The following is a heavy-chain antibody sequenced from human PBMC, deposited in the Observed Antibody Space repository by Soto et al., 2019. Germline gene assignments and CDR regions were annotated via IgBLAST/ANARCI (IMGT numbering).Heavy chain of an antibody. J-gene: IGHJ4*02. D-gene: IGHD3-9*01. CDR2: IYYSGST. V-gene: IGHV4-31*03. Sequence: QVQLQESGPGLVKPSQTLSLTCTVSGGSISSGGYYWSWIRQHPGKGLEWIGYIYYSGSTYYNPSLKSRVTRAVVTSKNQSSLKLSSVTAAGTAVYYGASASLGYFDWLCPFDYWGQGTLVTVSS. CDR3: ASASLGYFDWLCPFDY. CDR1: GGSISSGGYY.